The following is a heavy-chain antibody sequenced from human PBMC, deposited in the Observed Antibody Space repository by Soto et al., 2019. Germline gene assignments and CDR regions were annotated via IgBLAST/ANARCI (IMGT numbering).Heavy chain of an antibody. D-gene: IGHD6-25*01. CDR2: ISGSGGST. J-gene: IGHJ4*02. Sequence: PGGSLRLSCEASGFTFSSYAMSWVRQAPGKGLEWVSAISGSGGSTYYADSVKGRFTISRDNSKNTLYLQMNSLRAEDTAVYYCAKSPRVKGSSASYFDYWGQGTLVTVSS. CDR3: AKSPRVKGSSASYFDY. CDR1: GFTFSSYA. V-gene: IGHV3-23*01.